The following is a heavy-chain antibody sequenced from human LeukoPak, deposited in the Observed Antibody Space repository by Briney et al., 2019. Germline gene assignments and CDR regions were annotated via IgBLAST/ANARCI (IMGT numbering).Heavy chain of an antibody. V-gene: IGHV1-8*01. CDR3: ARGRRIAVAGTITRYYFDY. J-gene: IGHJ4*02. CDR2: MNPNSGNT. D-gene: IGHD6-19*01. Sequence: ASVKVSCKASGYTFTSYDINWVRQATGQGLEWMGWMNPNSGNTGYAQKFQGRVTMTRNTSISTAYMELSSLRSEDTAVYYCARGRRIAVAGTITRYYFDYWGQGTLVTVSS. CDR1: GYTFTSYD.